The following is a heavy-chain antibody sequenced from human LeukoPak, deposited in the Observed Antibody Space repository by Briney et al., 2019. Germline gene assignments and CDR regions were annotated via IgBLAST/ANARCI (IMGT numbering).Heavy chain of an antibody. CDR2: IYYSGST. D-gene: IGHD3-10*01. J-gene: IGHJ1*01. V-gene: IGHV4-39*07. CDR1: GGSISSTSYY. CDR3: ARDPYYYGSGSYSTY. Sequence: SETLSLTFTVSGGSISSTSYYWGWLRQPPGKGLEWIGSIYYSGSTYYNPSLKSRVTISVDTSKNQFSLKLSSVTAADTAVYYCARDPYYYGSGSYSTYWGQGNLVTVSS.